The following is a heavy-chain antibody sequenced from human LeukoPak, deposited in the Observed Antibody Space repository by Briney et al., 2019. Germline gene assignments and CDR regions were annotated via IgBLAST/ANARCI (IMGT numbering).Heavy chain of an antibody. Sequence: PGGSLRLSCAASGFTFDDYTMHWVRQAPGQGLEWVSLISWDGGSTYYADSVKGRFTISRDNSKTSLYLQMNSSRTEDTALNYCAKDFYYYDTGGLGYWGQGTLVTVSS. CDR2: ISWDGGST. V-gene: IGHV3-43*01. J-gene: IGHJ4*02. D-gene: IGHD3-22*01. CDR3: AKDFYYYDTGGLGY. CDR1: GFTFDDYT.